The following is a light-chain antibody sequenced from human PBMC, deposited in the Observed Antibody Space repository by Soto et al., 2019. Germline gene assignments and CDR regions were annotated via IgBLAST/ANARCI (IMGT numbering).Light chain of an antibody. CDR3: CSYAGSKTWV. V-gene: IGLV2-23*02. CDR2: EVS. Sequence: QSALTQPASVSGSPRQSITISCTGTSSDVGSYNFVSWYQQHPGKAPKLMIYEVSKRPSGVSNRFSGSKSGNTASLTISGLQAEDEADYYCCSYAGSKTWVFGGGTQLTVL. J-gene: IGLJ3*02. CDR1: SSDVGSYNF.